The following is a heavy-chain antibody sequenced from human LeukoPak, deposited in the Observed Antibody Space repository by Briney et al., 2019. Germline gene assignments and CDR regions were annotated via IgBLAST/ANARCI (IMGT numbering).Heavy chain of an antibody. D-gene: IGHD3-22*01. J-gene: IGHJ4*02. V-gene: IGHV3-11*04. CDR2: ISSSGSTI. CDR3: ARDSLPYYYDSSGYLGY. CDR1: GFTFSDYY. Sequence: GGSLRLSCAASGFTFSDYYMSWIRQAPGKGLEWVSYISSSGSTIYYADSVKGRFTISRDNAKNSLYLQTNSLRAEDTAVYYCARDSLPYYYDSSGYLGYWGQGTLVTVSS.